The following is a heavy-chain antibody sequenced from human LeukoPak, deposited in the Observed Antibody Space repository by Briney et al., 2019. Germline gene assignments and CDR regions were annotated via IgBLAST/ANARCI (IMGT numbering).Heavy chain of an antibody. CDR3: AKARYSGSYYYMDV. J-gene: IGHJ6*03. CDR2: ISGSGGSI. D-gene: IGHD1-26*01. Sequence: GGSLRLSCAASGFTFSSYAMSWVRQAPGKGLEWVSAISGSGGSIYYADSVKGRFTISRDNSKNTLYLQMNSLRAEDTAVYYCAKARYSGSYYYMDVWGKGTTVTVSS. CDR1: GFTFSSYA. V-gene: IGHV3-23*01.